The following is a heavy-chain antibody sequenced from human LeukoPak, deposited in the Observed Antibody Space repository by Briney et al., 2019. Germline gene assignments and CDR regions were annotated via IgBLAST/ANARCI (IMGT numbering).Heavy chain of an antibody. CDR1: GFTFSSYA. J-gene: IGHJ3*02. D-gene: IGHD3-22*01. Sequence: GGSLRLSCAASGFTFSSYAMSWVRQAPGKGLEWVSAISGSGGSTYYADSVKGRFTISRDNSKNTLYLQMNSLRAEDTAVYYCAREGWGSSGYADAFDIWGQGTMVTVSS. CDR2: ISGSGGST. V-gene: IGHV3-23*01. CDR3: AREGWGSSGYADAFDI.